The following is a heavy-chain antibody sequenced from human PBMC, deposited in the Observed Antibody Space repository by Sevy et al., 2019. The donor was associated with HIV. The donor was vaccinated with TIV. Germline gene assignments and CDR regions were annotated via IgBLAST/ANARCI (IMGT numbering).Heavy chain of an antibody. D-gene: IGHD2-2*01. Sequence: GGSLRLSCGASGFAFSRYGMHWVRQAPGKGLEWVANIKEDGSENYYVDSVKGRFTISRDNAKNSLYLQMNSLRAEDTAVYYCARVGGCSSTSCFAYWFDPWGQGTLVTVSS. V-gene: IGHV3-7*03. CDR1: GFAFSRYG. CDR2: IKEDGSEN. CDR3: ARVGGCSSTSCFAYWFDP. J-gene: IGHJ5*02.